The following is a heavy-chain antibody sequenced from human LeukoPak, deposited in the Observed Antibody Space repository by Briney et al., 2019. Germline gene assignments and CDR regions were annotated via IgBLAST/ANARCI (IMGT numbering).Heavy chain of an antibody. J-gene: IGHJ3*01. Sequence: GGSLRLSCAASGFTLSSYGMTWVRLAPGKGLEWVSPFSATDGSAQYAESVKGRFTISNDNSKNSLYLEMNSLRDEDTAVYYWAKARIAAAGTGAFDVWGEGTMVTVSS. D-gene: IGHD6-13*01. V-gene: IGHV3-23*01. CDR2: FSATDGSA. CDR3: AKARIAAAGTGAFDV. CDR1: GFTLSSYG.